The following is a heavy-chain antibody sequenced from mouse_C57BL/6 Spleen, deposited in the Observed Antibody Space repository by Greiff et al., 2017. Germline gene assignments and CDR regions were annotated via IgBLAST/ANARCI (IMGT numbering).Heavy chain of an antibody. D-gene: IGHD2-4*01. J-gene: IGHJ3*01. CDR1: GFTFSSYA. CDR2: ISSGGDYI. CDR3: TRDYDYTWFAY. V-gene: IGHV5-9-1*02. Sequence: EVTLVESGEGLVKPGGSLKLSCAASGFTFSSYAMSWVRQTPEKRLEWVAYISSGGDYIYYADTVKGRFTISRDNARNTLYLQMSSLKSEDTAMYYCTRDYDYTWFAYWGQGTLVTVSA.